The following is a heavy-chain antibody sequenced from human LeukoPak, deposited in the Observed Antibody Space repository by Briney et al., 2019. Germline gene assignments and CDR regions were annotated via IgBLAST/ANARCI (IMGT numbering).Heavy chain of an antibody. CDR3: ARGKFGELYYFEY. D-gene: IGHD3-10*01. J-gene: IGHJ4*02. Sequence: PSETLSLTCSVSGGSITSGGYYWSWVRQHPGKCLEWIGYIYHSGTTLYNPSLKSRVTMSVDTSKNQFSLRLNSVTAADTAVYYCARGKFGELYYFEYWGQGTLVTVSS. CDR1: GGSITSGGYY. V-gene: IGHV4-31*03. CDR2: IYHSGTT.